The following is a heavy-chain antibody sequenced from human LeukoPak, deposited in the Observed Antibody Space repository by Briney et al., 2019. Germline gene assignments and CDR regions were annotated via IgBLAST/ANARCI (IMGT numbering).Heavy chain of an antibody. Sequence: GASVKVSCKASGGTFSSYAISWVRQAPGQGLEWMGGIIPIFGTANYAQKFQGRVAITADESTSTAYMELSSLRSEDTAVYYCARGGYCSGGSCSPFDYWGQGTLVTVSS. D-gene: IGHD2-15*01. CDR3: ARGGYCSGGSCSPFDY. CDR2: IIPIFGTA. J-gene: IGHJ4*02. CDR1: GGTFSSYA. V-gene: IGHV1-69*13.